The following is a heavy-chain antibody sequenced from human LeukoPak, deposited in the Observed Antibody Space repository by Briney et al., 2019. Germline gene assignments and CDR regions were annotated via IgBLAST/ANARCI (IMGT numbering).Heavy chain of an antibody. V-gene: IGHV3-7*01. CDR2: IKEDGSEK. J-gene: IGHJ4*02. Sequence: GGSLRLSCAASGFIFTDYWMYWVRQAPGRGLAWVANIKEDGSEKNYVDSVKGRFTISRDNAKNSLYLQMNSLRAEDTAVYYCARDIAAAEDYWGQGTLVTVSS. D-gene: IGHD6-13*01. CDR3: ARDIAAAEDY. CDR1: GFIFTDYW.